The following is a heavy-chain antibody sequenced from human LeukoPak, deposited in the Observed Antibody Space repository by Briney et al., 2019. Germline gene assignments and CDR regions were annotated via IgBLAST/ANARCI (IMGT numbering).Heavy chain of an antibody. D-gene: IGHD6-19*01. Sequence: GGSLTLSCAASGFTFDDFAMHWVRQAPGKGLEWVSGISWNSDTISYAASVKGRFTISRDNAQNTLYLQMNSLRAEDTALYYCAKGQPDSGIAVTGHFQHWGQGTLVTVSS. V-gene: IGHV3-9*01. CDR2: ISWNSDTI. CDR3: AKGQPDSGIAVTGHFQH. CDR1: GFTFDDFA. J-gene: IGHJ1*01.